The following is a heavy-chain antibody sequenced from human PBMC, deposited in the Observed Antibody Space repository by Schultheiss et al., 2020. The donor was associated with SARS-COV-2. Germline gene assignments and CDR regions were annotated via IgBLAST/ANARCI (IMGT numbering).Heavy chain of an antibody. V-gene: IGHV3-30*18. Sequence: GESLKISCAASGFTFSSYGMHWVRQAPGKGLEWVAVISYDGSNKYYADSVKGRFTISRDNSKNTLYLQMNSLRAEDTAVYYCAKAAETYYYYYGMDVWGQGTTVTVSS. J-gene: IGHJ6*02. CDR1: GFTFSSYG. CDR3: AKAAETYYYYYGMDV. CDR2: ISYDGSNK.